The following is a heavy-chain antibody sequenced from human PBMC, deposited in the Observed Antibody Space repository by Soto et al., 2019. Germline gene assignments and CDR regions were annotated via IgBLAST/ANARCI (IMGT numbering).Heavy chain of an antibody. CDR3: ARDNYYDSSGYHQNYDY. CDR2: IYYSGST. CDR1: GGSISSYY. V-gene: IGHV4-59*01. Sequence: SDTLSLTCTVSGGSISSYYWSWIRQPPGKGLEWIGYIYYSGSTNYNPSLKSRVTISVDTSKNQFSLKLSSVTAADTAVYYCARDNYYDSSGYHQNYDYWGQGTLVTVSS. J-gene: IGHJ4*02. D-gene: IGHD3-22*01.